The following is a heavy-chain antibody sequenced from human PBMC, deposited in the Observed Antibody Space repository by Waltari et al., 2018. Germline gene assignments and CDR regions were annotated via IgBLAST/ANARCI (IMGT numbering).Heavy chain of an antibody. Sequence: EVQLLESGGGLVQPGGSLRVSCAASGFSFSGYALSWVRQAPGKGLEWVSTISGSGSTPFYADSVKGRFTISRDNSRNTVFLQMNSLRAEETAVYYCAKAIKGYNSAWFDYWGQGTLVTVSS. CDR3: AKAIKGYNSAWFDY. D-gene: IGHD3-22*01. CDR1: GFSFSGYA. J-gene: IGHJ5*01. CDR2: ISGSGSTP. V-gene: IGHV3-23*01.